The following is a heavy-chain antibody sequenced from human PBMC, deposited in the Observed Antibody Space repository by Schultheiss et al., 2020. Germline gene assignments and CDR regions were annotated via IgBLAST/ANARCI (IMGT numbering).Heavy chain of an antibody. CDR1: GFTFSNYA. D-gene: IGHD3-3*01. CDR2: ISSSGSTI. J-gene: IGHJ3*02. V-gene: IGHV3-48*01. Sequence: GGSLRLSCAASGFTFSNYAMSWVRQAPGKGLEWVSYISSSGSTIYYADSVKGRFTISRDNSKNTLYLQMNSLRAEDTAVYYCARDDYTDAFDIWGQGTMVTVSS. CDR3: ARDDYTDAFDI.